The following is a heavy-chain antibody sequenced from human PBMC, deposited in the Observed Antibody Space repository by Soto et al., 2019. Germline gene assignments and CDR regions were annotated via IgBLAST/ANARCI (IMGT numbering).Heavy chain of an antibody. CDR3: TGEVASGY. J-gene: IGHJ4*02. CDR1: GFTVSTYG. Sequence: QVQLVESGGGVVQPGRSLRLCCAVSGFTVSTYGMHWVRQAPGKGLEWVAVISRDGGTKYYADSVKGRFTISRDNSRNTLFLEMNSLRGDDMAVYYCTGEVASGYWGQGTLVTVYS. CDR2: ISRDGGTK. D-gene: IGHD2-8*02. V-gene: IGHV3-30*03.